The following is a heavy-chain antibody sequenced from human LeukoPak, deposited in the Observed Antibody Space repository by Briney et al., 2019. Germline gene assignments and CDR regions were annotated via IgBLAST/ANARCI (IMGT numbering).Heavy chain of an antibody. CDR1: GFTFSSYA. CDR3: AKDFVVVPAAIRASYYYYYGMDV. CDR2: ISGSGGST. D-gene: IGHD2-2*02. J-gene: IGHJ6*02. Sequence: PGASLRLSCAASGFTFSSYAMSWVRQAPGKGLEWVSAISGSGGSTYYADSVKGRFTISRDNSKNTLYLQMNSLRAEDMAVYYCAKDFVVVPAAIRASYYYYYGMDVWGQGTTVTVSS. V-gene: IGHV3-23*01.